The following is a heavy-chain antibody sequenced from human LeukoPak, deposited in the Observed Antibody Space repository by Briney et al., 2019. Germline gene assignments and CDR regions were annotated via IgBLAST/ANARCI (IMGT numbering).Heavy chain of an antibody. CDR2: INHSGST. Sequence: SETLSLTCAVYGGSFSGYYWGWIRQPPGKGLEWIGEINHSGSTNYNPSLKSRVTISVDTSKNQFSLKVSSVTAADTAVYYCARDGYLAVDYWGQGTLVSVSS. CDR1: GGSFSGYY. CDR3: ARDGYLAVDY. J-gene: IGHJ4*02. V-gene: IGHV4-34*01. D-gene: IGHD2-2*03.